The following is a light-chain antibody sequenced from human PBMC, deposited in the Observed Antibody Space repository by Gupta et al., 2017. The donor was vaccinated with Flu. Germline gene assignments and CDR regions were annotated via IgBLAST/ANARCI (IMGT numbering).Light chain of an antibody. J-gene: IGLJ3*02. Sequence: SYVLTQHPSVSVAPGQTARITRGGNTIGSKSVHWYQQKPGQAPVLVVYDDSDRPSGIPERFSGSNSGNTATLTISRVEAGDEADYYCQVWDRSSDHWVFGGGTKLTVL. CDR1: TIGSKS. CDR3: QVWDRSSDHWV. CDR2: DDS. V-gene: IGLV3-21*02.